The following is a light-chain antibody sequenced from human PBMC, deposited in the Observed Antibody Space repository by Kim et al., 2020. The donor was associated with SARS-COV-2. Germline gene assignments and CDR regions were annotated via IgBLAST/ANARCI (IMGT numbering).Light chain of an antibody. Sequence: QSITISCTGTSSDIGGYNYVSWYQQHPGKAPKLIVYDVSKRPSGVSDRFSGSKSGITASLTISGLQAEDEADYYCSSYTRHSTLYVFGAGTQLTVL. J-gene: IGLJ1*01. CDR1: SSDIGGYNY. CDR2: DVS. V-gene: IGLV2-14*04. CDR3: SSYTRHSTLYV.